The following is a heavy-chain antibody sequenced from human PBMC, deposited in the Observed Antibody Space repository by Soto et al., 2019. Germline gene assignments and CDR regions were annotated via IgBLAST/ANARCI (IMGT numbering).Heavy chain of an antibody. CDR1: GCAFSTFD. CDR3: ARRYCSGRDCPGIGFDY. D-gene: IGHD2-15*01. V-gene: IGHV3-13*01. J-gene: IGHJ4*02. CDR2: FGRVGDT. Sequence: GGSLRLSCAASGCAFSTFDMHWDRQAAGKGLEWVSGFGRVGDTYYSGSVKGRFTISRDNAKSSLYLQMNSLRAGDTAAYYCARRYCSGRDCPGIGFDYWGQGTLVTVSS.